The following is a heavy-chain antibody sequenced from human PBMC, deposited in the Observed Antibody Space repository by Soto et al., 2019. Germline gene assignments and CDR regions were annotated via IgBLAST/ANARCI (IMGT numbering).Heavy chain of an antibody. CDR2: IYHTGNA. CDR3: ARYFFDSSDYPTNWLDP. D-gene: IGHD3-22*01. J-gene: IGHJ5*02. V-gene: IGHV4-39*01. CDR1: GDSISNSRFY. Sequence: SETLSLTCSVSGDSISNSRFYWAWIRQPPGEGLEWIGSIYHTGNAYYNPSLKSRVTISVDTSKNQFSLKLTSVTAADAALYYCARYFFDSSDYPTNWLDPWGQGTLVTVSS.